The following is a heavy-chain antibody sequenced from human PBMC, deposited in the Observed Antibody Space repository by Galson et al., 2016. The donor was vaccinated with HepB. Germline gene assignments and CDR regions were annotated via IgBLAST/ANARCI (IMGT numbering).Heavy chain of an antibody. D-gene: IGHD3-22*01. CDR2: LSYSGST. Sequence: SETLSLTCTVSGGSITNRSYYWGWVRQPPGKGLEWVGSLSYSGSTYYIPSLKSRATISVDTSKNHFSLTLSSVTAADTAVYYCVTGVSSSGSWFDPWGQGTLVTVSS. CDR3: VTGVSSSGSWFDP. J-gene: IGHJ5*02. CDR1: GGSITNRSYY. V-gene: IGHV4-39*07.